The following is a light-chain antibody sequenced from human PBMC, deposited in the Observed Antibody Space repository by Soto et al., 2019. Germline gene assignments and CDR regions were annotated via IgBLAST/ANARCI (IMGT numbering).Light chain of an antibody. J-gene: IGKJ4*01. CDR1: QAVSSSY. Sequence: EIALTQSPGTLSLSPVEGATLSCRASQAVSSSYLAWYQQKPGQAPRLLIYGATSRAAGIPDRFSGSGSGTDFTLTISSLEPADFAVYYCQQYGRSPLTFGGGTKVDIK. V-gene: IGKV3-20*01. CDR3: QQYGRSPLT. CDR2: GAT.